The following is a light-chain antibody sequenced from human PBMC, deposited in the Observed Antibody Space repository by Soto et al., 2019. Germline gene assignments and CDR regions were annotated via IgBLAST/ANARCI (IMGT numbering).Light chain of an antibody. CDR3: QQRSSSPPIT. Sequence: EVVMSLSPATVSVSPEERAPLSCRSSQSVSSYFAWYQQKPGQAPRLLIYDASNRATDIPARFTGSGSGTDFTLTISSLEPEDFAVYYCQQRSSSPPITFGQGTRLE. CDR2: DAS. J-gene: IGKJ5*01. V-gene: IGKV3-11*01. CDR1: QSVSSY.